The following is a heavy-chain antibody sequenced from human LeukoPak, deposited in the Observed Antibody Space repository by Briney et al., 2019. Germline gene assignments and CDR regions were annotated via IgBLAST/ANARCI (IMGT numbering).Heavy chain of an antibody. J-gene: IGHJ6*03. D-gene: IGHD3/OR15-3a*01. Sequence: SQTLSLTCTVSGGSISSGSYYWSWIRQPAGKGLEWIGRIYTSGSTNYNPSLKSRVTISVDTSKNQFSLKLSSVTAADTAVYYCAREPNFWTLMDVWGKGTTVTVSS. CDR2: IYTSGST. CDR1: GGSISSGSYY. V-gene: IGHV4-61*02. CDR3: AREPNFWTLMDV.